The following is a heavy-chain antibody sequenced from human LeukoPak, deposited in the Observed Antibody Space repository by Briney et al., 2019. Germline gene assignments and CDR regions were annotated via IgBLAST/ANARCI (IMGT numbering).Heavy chain of an antibody. D-gene: IGHD3-3*01. CDR2: ILPIFGTA. V-gene: IGHV1-69*13. CDR3: ARGATIFGVVIPWYFDY. CDR1: GGTFSSYA. J-gene: IGHJ4*02. Sequence: ASVKVSCKASGGTFSSYAISWVRQAPGQGLEWMGGILPIFGTANYAQKFQGRVAITADESTSTAYMELSSLRSEDTAVYYCARGATIFGVVIPWYFDYWGQGTLVTVSS.